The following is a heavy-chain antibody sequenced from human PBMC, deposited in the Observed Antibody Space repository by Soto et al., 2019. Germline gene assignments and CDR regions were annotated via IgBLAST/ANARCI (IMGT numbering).Heavy chain of an antibody. Sequence: SETLSLTCGIFGGPFSYSYWSWIRQPPGKGLEWIGEINDRGNTNYNPSLKSRVTIVIDTSKNQFFLNLTSVTAADTAVYYCARAIYSPHYYYYYGMDIWGQGTPVTVSS. J-gene: IGHJ6*02. D-gene: IGHD5-12*01. CDR3: ARAIYSPHYYYYYGMDI. CDR2: INDRGNT. CDR1: GGPFSYSY. V-gene: IGHV4-34*01.